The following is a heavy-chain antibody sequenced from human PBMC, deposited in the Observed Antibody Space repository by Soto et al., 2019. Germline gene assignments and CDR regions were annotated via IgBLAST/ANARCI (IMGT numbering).Heavy chain of an antibody. Sequence: PSETLSLTCTVSGGSISTYYWSWIRQPPGKGLEWIGYIYYSGNTNYNPSLKSRVTISVGTSKNQFSLKLSSVTAAGTAVYYCATMGTPATGLYYFDNWGQGNLVTVSS. J-gene: IGHJ4*02. CDR2: IYYSGNT. V-gene: IGHV4-59*01. D-gene: IGHD1-7*01. CDR1: GGSISTYY. CDR3: ATMGTPATGLYYFDN.